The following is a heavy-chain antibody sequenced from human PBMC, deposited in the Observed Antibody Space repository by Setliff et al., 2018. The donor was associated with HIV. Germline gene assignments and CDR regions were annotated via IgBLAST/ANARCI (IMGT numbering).Heavy chain of an antibody. D-gene: IGHD5-12*01. Sequence: ASVKVSCKPSGYSFTNHYMHWVRQAPGQGLEWMGVINPTGGSTRNTQKFQGRVAMTRDTSTSTVYMALSSLRSEDTAVYYCASAGAWQRNALDIWGQGTRVTVSS. CDR1: GYSFTNHY. V-gene: IGHV1-46*01. CDR2: INPTGGST. CDR3: ASAGAWQRNALDI. J-gene: IGHJ3*02.